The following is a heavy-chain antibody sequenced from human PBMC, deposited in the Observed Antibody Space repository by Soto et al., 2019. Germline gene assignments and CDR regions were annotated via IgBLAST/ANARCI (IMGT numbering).Heavy chain of an antibody. V-gene: IGHV5-51*01. J-gene: IGHJ6*02. D-gene: IGHD2-2*01. CDR1: GYSFTSYW. Sequence: GESLKISCKGSGYSFTSYWIGWVRQMPGKGLEWMGIIYPGDSDTRYSPSFQGQVTISADKSISTAADTAVYYCARLGGYCSTTGCYGYYAMDVWGQGTTVTVSS. CDR2: IYPGDSDT. CDR3: TGCYGYYAMDV.